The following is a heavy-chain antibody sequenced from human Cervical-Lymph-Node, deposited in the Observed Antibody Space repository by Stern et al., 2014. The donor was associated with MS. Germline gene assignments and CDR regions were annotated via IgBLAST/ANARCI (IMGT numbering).Heavy chain of an antibody. CDR2: LNPNGKNT. V-gene: IGHV3-23*01. D-gene: IGHD1-1*01. CDR1: GFAFSYYG. CDR3: AADPSTGGGP. J-gene: IGHJ4*02. Sequence: EVQLLESGGDLVQPGGSLRLSCAASGFAFSYYGMSWVRQVPGKGLQWVATLNPNGKNTHYADSVEGRFAISRDNSQSTLYLQMNSLTAEDTATYYCAADPSTGGGPWGQGTLVTVSS.